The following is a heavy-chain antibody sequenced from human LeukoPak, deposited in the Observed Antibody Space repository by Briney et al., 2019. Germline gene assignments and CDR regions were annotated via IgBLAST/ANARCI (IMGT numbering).Heavy chain of an antibody. CDR2: ISAYNGNT. Sequence: EASVKVSCKASGYTFTSYGISWVRQAPGQGLEWMGWISAYNGNTNYAQKVQGRVTMTTDTSTSTAYMELRSLRSDDTAVYYCARDPSNTSGWKTWFDSWGQGTLVTVSS. CDR1: GYTFTSYG. J-gene: IGHJ5*01. V-gene: IGHV1-18*01. D-gene: IGHD6-19*01. CDR3: ARDPSNTSGWKTWFDS.